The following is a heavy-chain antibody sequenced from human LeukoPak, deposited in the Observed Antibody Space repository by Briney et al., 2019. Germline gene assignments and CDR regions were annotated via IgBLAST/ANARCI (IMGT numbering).Heavy chain of an antibody. V-gene: IGHV3-15*01. Sequence: GGSLRLSCAASGFTFSNAWMSWVRQAPGKGLEWVGRIKSKTDGGTTDYAAPGQGSITISKADPKNTLYLQMNSLKTEDTAVYYCTTGDLSPGDFAVDYWGQGTLVTVSS. J-gene: IGHJ4*02. CDR3: TTGDLSPGDFAVDY. CDR1: GFTFSNAW. CDR2: IKSKTDGGTT. D-gene: IGHD4-17*01.